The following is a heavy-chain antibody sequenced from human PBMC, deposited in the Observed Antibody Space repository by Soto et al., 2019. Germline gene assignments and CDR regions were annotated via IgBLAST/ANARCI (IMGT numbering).Heavy chain of an antibody. J-gene: IGHJ4*02. D-gene: IGHD3-22*01. Sequence: EVQLLESGGGLVQPGGSLRLSCAASGFTFSSYAMSWVRQAPGKGLEWVSAISGSGGSTYYADSVKGRFTISRDNSKNTLYLQMNSLRAEDTAVYYCAKTAPYYYDSSGYPPAGYWGQGTLVTVSS. V-gene: IGHV3-23*01. CDR3: AKTAPYYYDSSGYPPAGY. CDR2: ISGSGGST. CDR1: GFTFSSYA.